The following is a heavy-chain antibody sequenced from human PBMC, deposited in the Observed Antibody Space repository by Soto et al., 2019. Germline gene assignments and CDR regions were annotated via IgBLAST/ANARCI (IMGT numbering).Heavy chain of an antibody. V-gene: IGHV3-30-3*01. D-gene: IGHD6-19*01. CDR1: GFTFSSYA. J-gene: IGHJ4*02. CDR2: ISYDGSNK. CDR3: ARAQQWLVSLDY. Sequence: PGGSLSLSCAASGFTFSSYAMHWVRQAPGKGLEWVAVISYDGSNKYYADSVKGRFTISRDNSKNTLYLQMNSLRAEDTAVYYCARAQQWLVSLDYWGQGTLVTVSS.